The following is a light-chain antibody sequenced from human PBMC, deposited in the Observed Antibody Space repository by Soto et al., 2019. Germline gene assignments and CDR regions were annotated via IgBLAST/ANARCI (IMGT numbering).Light chain of an antibody. CDR2: ANI. Sequence: QSVLTQPPSVSGAPGQRVSISCTGSNTNIGAGYDVNWYQQLPGTAPKPLIYANINRPSGVPDRFSGSKSGASAFLVITGIQAEDEADYDCQSYDSSLSAWKVFGGGTKLTVL. CDR1: NTNIGAGYD. J-gene: IGLJ3*02. CDR3: QSYDSSLSAWKV. V-gene: IGLV1-40*01.